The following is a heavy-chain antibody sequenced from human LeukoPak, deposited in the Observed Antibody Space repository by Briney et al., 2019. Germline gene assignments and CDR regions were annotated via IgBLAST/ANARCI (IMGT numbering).Heavy chain of an antibody. Sequence: GGSLRLSCAASGFTFSSYGMHWVRQAPGKGLEWVAIISYDGSDKYYADSVKGRFTISRDNSKNTLYLQMNSLRAEDTAVYYCAKASYYDILTGYYKVSYPPYFDYWGQGTLVTVSS. CDR1: GFTFSSYG. CDR2: ISYDGSDK. CDR3: AKASYYDILTGYYKVSYPPYFDY. V-gene: IGHV3-33*05. D-gene: IGHD3-9*01. J-gene: IGHJ4*02.